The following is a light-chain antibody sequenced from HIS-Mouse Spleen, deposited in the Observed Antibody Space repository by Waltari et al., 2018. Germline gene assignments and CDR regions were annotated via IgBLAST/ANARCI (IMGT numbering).Light chain of an antibody. Sequence: SSELTQYPAVSVALGQTVRITCQGDSLRSYYASWYQQKPGQGPVLVIYGKNNRPSGIPDRFSGSSSGNTASLTITGAQAEDEADYYCNSRDSSGNHLVFGGGTKLTVL. J-gene: IGLJ2*01. CDR3: NSRDSSGNHLV. CDR2: GKN. V-gene: IGLV3-19*01. CDR1: SLRSYY.